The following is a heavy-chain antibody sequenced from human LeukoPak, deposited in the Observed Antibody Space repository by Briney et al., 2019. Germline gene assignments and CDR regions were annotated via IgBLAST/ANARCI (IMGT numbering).Heavy chain of an antibody. D-gene: IGHD2-2*01. Sequence: ASVKVSCKASGYTFTNYGISWVRQAPGQGLEWMGWIGGDNGNTNYAQKLQGRATMTTDTSTSTAYMELRSLTSDDTAVYYCARGYCSSTGCRFDYWGQGTLVTVSS. CDR2: IGGDNGNT. J-gene: IGHJ4*02. CDR1: GYTFTNYG. CDR3: ARGYCSSTGCRFDY. V-gene: IGHV1-18*01.